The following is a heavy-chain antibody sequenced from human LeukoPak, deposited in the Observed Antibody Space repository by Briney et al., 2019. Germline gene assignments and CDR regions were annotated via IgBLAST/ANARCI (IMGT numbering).Heavy chain of an antibody. Sequence: SQTLSLTCTVSGGSISSGDYYWVWIRQPPGKGLEWIGNIYYSGSTYYNPSLKSRVTISVDTSKNQFSLKLSSVTAADTAVYYCARLGWSSSWYDFGFDYWGQGTLVTVSS. J-gene: IGHJ4*02. V-gene: IGHV4-39*01. CDR3: ARLGWSSSWYDFGFDY. CDR1: GGSISSGDYY. D-gene: IGHD6-13*01. CDR2: IYYSGST.